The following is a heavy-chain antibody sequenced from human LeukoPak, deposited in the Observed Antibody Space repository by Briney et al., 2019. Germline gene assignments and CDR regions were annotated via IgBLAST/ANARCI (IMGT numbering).Heavy chain of an antibody. Sequence: TLSLTCTVSGGSISSGGYYWSWIRQYPGKGLEWIGYIYYSGSTYYNPSLKSRVTISVDTSKNQFSLKLSSVTAADTAVYYCAAEYSSSERYFDYWGQGTLVTVSS. J-gene: IGHJ4*02. V-gene: IGHV4-31*03. CDR1: GGSISSGGYY. D-gene: IGHD6-6*01. CDR3: AAEYSSSERYFDY. CDR2: IYYSGST.